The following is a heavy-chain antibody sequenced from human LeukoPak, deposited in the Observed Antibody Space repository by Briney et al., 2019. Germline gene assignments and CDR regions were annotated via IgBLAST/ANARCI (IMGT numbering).Heavy chain of an antibody. V-gene: IGHV3-11*04. CDR3: ARGRGFGVAIDDV. CDR2: ISSSGNTI. Sequence: PGGSLRLSCAASGFTFSDYYMSWIRQAPGKGLEWVSYISSSGNTIYYADSLKGRFTISRDNAKNSLYLQMNSLRAEDTAVYYCARGRGFGVAIDDVWGKGTTVTVSS. J-gene: IGHJ6*04. D-gene: IGHD3-3*01. CDR1: GFTFSDYY.